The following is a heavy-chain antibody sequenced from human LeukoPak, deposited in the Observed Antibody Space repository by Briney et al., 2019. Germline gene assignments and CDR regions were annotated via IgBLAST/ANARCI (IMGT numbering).Heavy chain of an antibody. J-gene: IGHJ4*02. CDR1: GGSISSYY. D-gene: IGHD2-2*01. CDR2: IYTSGST. V-gene: IGHV4-4*07. CDR3: ARGKLGYCSSTSCYYFDY. Sequence: SETLSLTCTVSGGSISSYYWSWIRQPAGKGLEWIGRIYTSGSTNYNPSLKSRVTMSVDTSKNQFSLKLSSVTAADTAVYYCARGKLGYCSSTSCYYFDYWGQGTLVTVSS.